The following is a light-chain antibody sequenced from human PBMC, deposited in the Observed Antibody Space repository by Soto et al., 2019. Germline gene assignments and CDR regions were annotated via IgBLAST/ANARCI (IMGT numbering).Light chain of an antibody. V-gene: IGKV1-33*01. CDR3: QQYDNLPGGVT. Sequence: DIQMTQSPSSLSASVGDRVTITCQASQDISNYLNWYQQKPGKAPKLLIYDPSNLETGVPSRFSGSGSGTDFTFTISSLQPEDIATYFCQQYDNLPGGVTCGRGTKVDIK. CDR2: DPS. J-gene: IGKJ3*01. CDR1: QDISNY.